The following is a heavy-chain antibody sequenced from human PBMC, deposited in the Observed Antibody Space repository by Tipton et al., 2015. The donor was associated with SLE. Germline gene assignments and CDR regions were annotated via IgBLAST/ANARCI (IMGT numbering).Heavy chain of an antibody. CDR2: ISAYNGNT. CDR1: GGTFSSYA. D-gene: IGHD6-19*01. Sequence: QSGAEVKKPGSSVKVSCKASGGTFSSYAISWVRQAPGQGLEWMGWISAYNGNTNYAQKLQGRVTMTTDTSTSTAYMELRSLRSDDTAVYYCARAVAVAAQGDYWGQGTLVTVSS. J-gene: IGHJ4*02. V-gene: IGHV1-18*01. CDR3: ARAVAVAAQGDY.